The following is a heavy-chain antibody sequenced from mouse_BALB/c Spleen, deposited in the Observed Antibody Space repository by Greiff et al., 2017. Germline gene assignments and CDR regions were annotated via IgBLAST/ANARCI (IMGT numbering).Heavy chain of an antibody. V-gene: IGHV1-14*01. CDR1: GYTFTSYV. CDR3: ARLLYGSSSYYAMDY. J-gene: IGHJ4*01. CDR2: INPYNDGT. D-gene: IGHD1-1*01. Sequence: VQLQQSGPELVKPGASVKMSCKASGYTFTSYVMHWVKQKPGQGLEWIGYINPYNDGTKYNEKFKGKATLTSDKSSSTAYMELSSLTSEDSAVYYCARLLYGSSSYYAMDYWGQGTSVTVSS.